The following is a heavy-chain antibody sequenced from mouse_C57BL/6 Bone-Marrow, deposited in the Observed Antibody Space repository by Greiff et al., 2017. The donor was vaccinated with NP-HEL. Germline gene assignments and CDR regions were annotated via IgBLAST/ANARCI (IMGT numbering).Heavy chain of an antibody. J-gene: IGHJ3*01. V-gene: IGHV5-6*01. CDR3: ARDGGYDYDGWFAD. CDR2: ISSGGSYT. Sequence: EVMLVESGGDLVKPGGSLKLSCAASGFTFSSYGMSWVRQTPDKRLEWVATISSGGSYTYYPDSVKGRFTISRDNAKNTLYLQMSHLKSEDTAMYYCARDGGYDYDGWFADWGQGTLVTVSA. D-gene: IGHD2-4*01. CDR1: GFTFSSYG.